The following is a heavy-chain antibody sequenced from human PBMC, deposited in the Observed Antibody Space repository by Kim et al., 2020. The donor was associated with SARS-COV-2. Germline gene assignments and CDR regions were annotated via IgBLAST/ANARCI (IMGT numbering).Heavy chain of an antibody. CDR3: ARDSVNSHGSGTYYKNIEFDY. J-gene: IGHJ4*02. CDR2: IWYDGSNK. CDR1: GFTFSNYG. D-gene: IGHD3-10*01. V-gene: IGHV3-33*01. Sequence: GGSLRLSCAASGFTFSNYGMHWVRQAPGKGLEWVAVIWYDGSNKYYADSVKGRFTISRDNSKNTMYLQMNSLRAEDTAVYYFARDSVNSHGSGTYYKNIEFDYWGQGTLVTVSS.